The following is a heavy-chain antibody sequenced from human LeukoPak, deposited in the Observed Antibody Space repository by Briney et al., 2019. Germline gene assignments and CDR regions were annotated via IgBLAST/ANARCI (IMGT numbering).Heavy chain of an antibody. CDR1: GLTFSNYA. J-gene: IGHJ4*02. CDR2: ISGSASTT. Sequence: GGSLRLSCAASGLTFSNYAMSWVRQAPGKGLEWVSTISGSASTTYCADSVKGRFTVSRDNSKNMLHLQMNNLRAGDTAVYYCAKGGGDWNIDYWGQGTLVTVSS. D-gene: IGHD2-21*01. V-gene: IGHV3-23*01. CDR3: AKGGGDWNIDY.